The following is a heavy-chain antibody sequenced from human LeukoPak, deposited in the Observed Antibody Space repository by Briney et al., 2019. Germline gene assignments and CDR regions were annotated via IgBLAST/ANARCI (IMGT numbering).Heavy chain of an antibody. J-gene: IGHJ5*02. CDR2: ISYSGNT. D-gene: IGHD3-22*01. V-gene: IGHV4-59*12. CDR3: ARADYYDSSGYYWWFDP. Sequence: KTSETLSLTCTVSGGSISSYYWSWIRQPPGKGLEWIGYISYSGNTNYNPSLKSRVTISADTSKNQFSLKLSSVTAADTAVYYCARADYYDSSGYYWWFDPWGQGTLVTVSS. CDR1: GGSISSYY.